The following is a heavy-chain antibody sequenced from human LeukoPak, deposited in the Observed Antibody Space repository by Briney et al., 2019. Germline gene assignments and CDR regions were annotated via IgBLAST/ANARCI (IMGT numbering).Heavy chain of an antibody. CDR2: SDNDGSGT. D-gene: IGHD4-11*01. CDR3: ARSTAHFDY. Sequence: GGSLRLSCVASGFTFTKYWMHWVRQAPGKGLEWVSRSDNDGSGTSYADSVKGRFTISRDNAKNSLYLQMNSLRAEDTAVYYCARSTAHFDYWGQGTLVTVSS. J-gene: IGHJ4*02. CDR1: GFTFTKYW. V-gene: IGHV3-74*01.